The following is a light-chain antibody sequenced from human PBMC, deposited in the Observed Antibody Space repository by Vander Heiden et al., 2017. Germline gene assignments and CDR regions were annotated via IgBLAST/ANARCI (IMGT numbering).Light chain of an antibody. V-gene: IGKV1-5*03. CDR1: QNISTW. CDR2: KTS. J-gene: IGKJ4*01. CDR3: QQENCYPIR. Sequence: DIQVTQSPSTLSAPVGDRVTVTCRASQNISTWLAWYHQRPGKAPKLLIYKTSTLESGVPSRSSGSGSGTEFTLTINSLQPADFGTYYCQQENCYPIRFGEGTKLEI.